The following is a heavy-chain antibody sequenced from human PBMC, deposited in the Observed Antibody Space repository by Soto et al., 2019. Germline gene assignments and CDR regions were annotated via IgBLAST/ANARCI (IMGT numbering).Heavy chain of an antibody. CDR3: AREDYSGSYYVGYFDL. CDR1: GFTFSDHY. CDR2: TRNKANSYTT. V-gene: IGHV3-72*01. J-gene: IGHJ2*01. Sequence: EVQLVESGGDLVQPGGSLRLSCAASGFTFSDHYMDWVRQAPGKGLEWVGRTRNKANSYTTEYAASVKGSVNISRDDSKSSLFLQMNSLKTEDTAVYYCAREDYSGSYYVGYFDLWGRGTLVTVSS. D-gene: IGHD1-26*01.